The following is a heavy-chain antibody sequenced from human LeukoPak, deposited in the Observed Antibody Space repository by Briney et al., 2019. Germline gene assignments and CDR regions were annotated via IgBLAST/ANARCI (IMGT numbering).Heavy chain of an antibody. CDR2: IYSSGST. D-gene: IGHD3-22*01. CDR1: GGSISSRSYY. J-gene: IGHJ1*01. V-gene: IGHV4-39*02. Sequence: PSETLSLTCTVSGGSISSRSYYWGWIHQPPGKGLEWIANIYSSGSTYQNPSLKSRVTISVDTSKTHFSLKLSSLTAADTAVYYCGSQFYDSSGYYFQHWGQGTLVTVSS. CDR3: GSQFYDSSGYYFQH.